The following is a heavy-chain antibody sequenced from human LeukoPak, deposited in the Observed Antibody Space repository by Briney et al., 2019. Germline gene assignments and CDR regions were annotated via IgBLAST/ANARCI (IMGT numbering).Heavy chain of an antibody. V-gene: IGHV4-59*01. J-gene: IGHJ5*02. CDR2: IYYSGST. Sequence: SETLSLTCTVSGGSISSYYWSWIRQPPGKGLEWIGYIYYSGSTNYNPSLKSRVTISVDTSKNQFSLKLSSVTAADTAVYYCARSAKLLWFGESRGWWFDPWGQGTLVTVSS. CDR3: ARSAKLLWFGESRGWWFDP. D-gene: IGHD3-10*01. CDR1: GGSISSYY.